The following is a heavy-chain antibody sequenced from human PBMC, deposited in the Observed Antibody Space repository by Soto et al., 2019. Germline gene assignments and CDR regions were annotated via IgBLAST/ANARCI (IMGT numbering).Heavy chain of an antibody. V-gene: IGHV4-4*07. CDR3: ARGIYSKVGATIWFDP. CDR2: IYTSGST. D-gene: IGHD1-26*01. CDR1: GGSINSYY. J-gene: IGHJ5*02. Sequence: LSLTCTVCGGSINSYYWSWIRQPAGKGLEWIGRIYTSGSTNYNPSLKSRVTMSVDTSKNRFSLKLSSVTAADTAVYYCARGIYSKVGATIWFDPWGQGTLVTVSS.